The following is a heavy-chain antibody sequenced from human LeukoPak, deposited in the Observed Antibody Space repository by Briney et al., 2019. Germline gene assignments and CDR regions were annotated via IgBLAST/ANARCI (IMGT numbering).Heavy chain of an antibody. Sequence: WGSLRLSCAASGFTFSSYAMSWVRQAPAKGVEWVSASSCSGGSTYYADSVKGRFTISRDNSKNKLYLQMNSLTAEDTAVYYGAKAAKYCSGGSCSTIGWYFDYWGHGTLVTVSS. CDR2: SSCSGGST. J-gene: IGHJ4*01. V-gene: IGHV3-23*01. CDR3: AKAAKYCSGGSCSTIGWYFDY. D-gene: IGHD2-15*01. CDR1: GFTFSSYA.